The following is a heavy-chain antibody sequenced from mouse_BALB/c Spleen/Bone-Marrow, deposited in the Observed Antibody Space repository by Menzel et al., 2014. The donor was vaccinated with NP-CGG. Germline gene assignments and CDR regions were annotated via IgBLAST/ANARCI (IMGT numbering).Heavy chain of an antibody. D-gene: IGHD2-4*01. CDR2: ISSGGSYT. CDR1: GFTFSSYG. V-gene: IGHV5-6*01. CDR3: ARQTYYDYDGYFDD. Sequence: EVQVVESGGDLVKPGGSLKLSCAASGFTFSSYGMSWVRQTPDKRLEWVATISSGGSYTHYPDSVKGRFTISRDNAKNTLYLQMSSLKSEDTAMYYCARQTYYDYDGYFDDWGQGTTLTVSS. J-gene: IGHJ2*01.